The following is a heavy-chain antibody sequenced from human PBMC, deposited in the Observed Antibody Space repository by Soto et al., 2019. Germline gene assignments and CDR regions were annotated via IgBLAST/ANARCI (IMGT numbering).Heavy chain of an antibody. CDR3: ANPGYSGYDGGDAFDI. D-gene: IGHD5-12*01. CDR2: IIPILGTA. Sequence: GASVKVSCKASGGTFSSYAISWVRQAPGQGLEWMGGIIPILGTANYAQKFQGRVTITADESTSTAYMELSSLRAEDTAVYYCANPGYSGYDGGDAFDIWGQGTMVTVSS. V-gene: IGHV1-69*13. J-gene: IGHJ3*02. CDR1: GGTFSSYA.